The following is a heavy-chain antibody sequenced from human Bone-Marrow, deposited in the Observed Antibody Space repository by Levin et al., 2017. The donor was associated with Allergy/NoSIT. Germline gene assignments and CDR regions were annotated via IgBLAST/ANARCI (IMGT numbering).Heavy chain of an antibody. D-gene: IGHD2-2*01. Sequence: PGGSLRLSCAASGFTFSSYDMHWVRQATGRGLEWVSAIGTAADSYYSGSVKGRFTVSRDNAKNSFYLQMNSLRAGATAGYYCARVALPRYCTSTSCSDSGYYFDYWGQGTLVTVSS. J-gene: IGHJ4*02. CDR3: ARVALPRYCTSTSCSDSGYYFDY. CDR1: GFTFSSYD. CDR2: IGTAADS. V-gene: IGHV3-13*04.